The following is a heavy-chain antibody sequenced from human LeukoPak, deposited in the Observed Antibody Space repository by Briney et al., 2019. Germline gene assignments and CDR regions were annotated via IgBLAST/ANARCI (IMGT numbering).Heavy chain of an antibody. D-gene: IGHD1-26*01. CDR2: ISSSGSNR. J-gene: IGHJ5*02. CDR3: AREVVGATGWFDP. CDR1: GFTFSTYE. V-gene: IGHV3-48*03. Sequence: GGSLRLSCAASGFTFSTYEMNWVRQAPGKGLEWVSYISSSGSNRYYADSVKGRFTISRDNAKNSLYLQMNSLRAEDTAVYYCAREVVGATGWFDPWGQGTLVTVSP.